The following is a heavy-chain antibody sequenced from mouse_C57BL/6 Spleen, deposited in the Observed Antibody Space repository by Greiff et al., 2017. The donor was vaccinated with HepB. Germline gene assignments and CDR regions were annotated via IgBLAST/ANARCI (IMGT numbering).Heavy chain of an antibody. V-gene: IGHV1-64*01. D-gene: IGHD3-2*02. CDR2: IHPNSGST. J-gene: IGHJ2*01. CDR3: ARGSSGYLYYFDY. CDR1: GYTFTSYW. Sequence: VQLQQPGAELVKPGASVKLSCKASGYTFTSYWMHWVKQRPGQGLEWIGMIHPNSGSTNYNEKFKSKATLTVDKSSSTAYMQLSSLTSEASAVYSCARGSSGYLYYFDYWGQGTTLTVSS.